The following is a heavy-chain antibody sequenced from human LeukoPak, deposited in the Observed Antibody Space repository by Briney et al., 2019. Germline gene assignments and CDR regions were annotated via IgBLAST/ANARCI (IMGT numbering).Heavy chain of an antibody. J-gene: IGHJ6*03. CDR2: IYTSGST. CDR3: ARGGYYYMDV. V-gene: IGHV4-4*07. Sequence: SETLSLTCTVSGGSISSYYWSWIRQPAGKGLEWIGRIYTSGSTNYNPSLKSRVTISLDTSKKQVSLKVSSVTAADTAVYYCARGGYYYMDVWGKGTTVTVSS. CDR1: GGSISSYY.